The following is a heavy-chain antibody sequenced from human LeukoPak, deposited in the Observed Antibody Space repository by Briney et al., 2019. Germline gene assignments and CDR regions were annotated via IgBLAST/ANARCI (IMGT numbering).Heavy chain of an antibody. V-gene: IGHV1-2*02. Sequence: ASVKVSCKASGYTFTGYYMHWVRQAPGQGLEWMGWINPNSGGTNYAQKFQGRVTMTRDTSISTAYMELSRLRSDDTAVYYCAPLYDNSGYYGYWGQGTLVTVSS. CDR3: APLYDNSGYYGY. CDR1: GYTFTGYY. CDR2: INPNSGGT. J-gene: IGHJ4*02. D-gene: IGHD3-22*01.